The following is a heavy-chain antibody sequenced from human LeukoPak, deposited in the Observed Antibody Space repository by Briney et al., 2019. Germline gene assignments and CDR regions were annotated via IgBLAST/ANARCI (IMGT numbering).Heavy chain of an antibody. CDR3: ARGWLRSDYCFDS. CDR1: GFTFSSRW. Sequence: GGSLRLSCVASGFTFSSRWMHWVRQAPGKGLVWVSRINSDVSSAGYADSVKGRFAISRDDAKNTLYLQMNSLRAEDTAVYYCARGWLRSDYCFDSWGQGTLVTVSS. J-gene: IGHJ4*02. D-gene: IGHD5-12*01. CDR2: INSDVSSA. V-gene: IGHV3-74*01.